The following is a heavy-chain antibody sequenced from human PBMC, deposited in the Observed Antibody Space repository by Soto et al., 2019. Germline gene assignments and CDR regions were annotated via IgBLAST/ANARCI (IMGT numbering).Heavy chain of an antibody. CDR3: AHSGHVIDSSSSRFDY. CDR1: GFSLSTSGVG. D-gene: IGHD6-6*01. V-gene: IGHV2-5*02. CDR2: IYWDGDK. Sequence: SGPTLVNPTQTLTLTCTFSGFSLSTSGVGVGWIRQPPGKALEWLALIYWDGDKRYSPSLKSRLTITKDTSKNQVVLTMTNMDPVDTATYYCAHSGHVIDSSSSRFDYWGQGTLVTVSS. J-gene: IGHJ4*02.